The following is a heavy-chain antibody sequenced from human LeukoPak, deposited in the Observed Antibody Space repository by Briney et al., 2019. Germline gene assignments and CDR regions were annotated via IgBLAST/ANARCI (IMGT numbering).Heavy chain of an antibody. CDR2: INVGNDNT. CDR1: GYIFTNYA. D-gene: IGHD2-15*01. CDR3: ARGPTYCSGGSCSYFDY. J-gene: IGHJ4*02. Sequence: ASVKVSCKAAGYIFTNYAIHWVRQAPGQRPEWMGWINVGNDNTKYSKKFQGRVTITRDTSASTAYMELSSLRSEDTAAYYCARGPTYCSGGSCSYFDYWGQGTLVTVSS. V-gene: IGHV1-3*01.